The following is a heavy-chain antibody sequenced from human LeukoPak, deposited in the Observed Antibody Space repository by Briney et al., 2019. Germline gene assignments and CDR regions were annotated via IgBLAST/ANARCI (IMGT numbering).Heavy chain of an antibody. CDR3: ARGSRFWLGNFFRQPLFFDY. V-gene: IGHV4-34*01. CDR2: INDSGST. Sequence: SETLSLTCAVYGESFSGYFWNWIRQPPGKGLEWIGEINDSGSTNYNPFLKSRLTMSVDTSKNQFSLNLNSVTAADTAVYFCARGSRFWLGNFFRQPLFFDYWGQGILATVSS. J-gene: IGHJ4*02. D-gene: IGHD6-19*01. CDR1: GESFSGYF.